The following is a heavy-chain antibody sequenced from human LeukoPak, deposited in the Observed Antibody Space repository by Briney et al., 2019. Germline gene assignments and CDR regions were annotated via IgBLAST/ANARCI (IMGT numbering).Heavy chain of an antibody. V-gene: IGHV4-39*01. D-gene: IGHD6-19*01. CDR2: IYYSGST. J-gene: IGHJ4*02. Sequence: PSETLSLTCTVSGGSISSSSYNWGWIRQPPGKGLEWIGSIYYSGSTYYNPSLKSRVTISVDTSKNQFSLKLSSVTAADTAVYYCARQVGVAVAGKQFDYWGQGTLVTVSS. CDR1: GGSISSSSYN. CDR3: ARQVGVAVAGKQFDY.